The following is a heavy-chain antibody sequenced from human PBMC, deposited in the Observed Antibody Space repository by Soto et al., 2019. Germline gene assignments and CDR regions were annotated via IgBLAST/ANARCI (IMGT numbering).Heavy chain of an antibody. CDR3: SRGVASLVDS. J-gene: IGHJ4*02. V-gene: IGHV1-69*02. Sequence: QVQLVQSGAEVKKPGPSVRVSCTPSGGTFSSYTISWGRQSPGQGLEWMGRIVPITGMTRYAQKYQGRLTITAVTSTTPAYLELSSLASVGSGVYFCSRGVASLVDSWGQGTQVTVSS. CDR2: IVPITGMT. D-gene: IGHD2-15*01. CDR1: GGTFSSYT.